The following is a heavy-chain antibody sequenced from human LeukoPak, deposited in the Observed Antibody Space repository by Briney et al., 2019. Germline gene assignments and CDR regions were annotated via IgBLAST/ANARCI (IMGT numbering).Heavy chain of an antibody. CDR1: GFTFSSYA. V-gene: IGHV3-30*04. CDR2: ISYDGSNK. Sequence: GRSLRLSCAASGFTFSSYAMHWVRQAPGKGLEWVAVISYDGSNKYYADSVKGRFTISRDNSKNTLYLQMNTLRAEDTAMYYCVKGWIQVSTWGQGTLVTVSS. D-gene: IGHD5-18*01. CDR3: VKGWIQVST. J-gene: IGHJ4*02.